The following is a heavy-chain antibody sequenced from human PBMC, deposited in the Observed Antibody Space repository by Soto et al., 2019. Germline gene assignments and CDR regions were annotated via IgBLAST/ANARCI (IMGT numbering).Heavy chain of an antibody. CDR1: GFTFSSYG. D-gene: IGHD4-17*01. Sequence: QVQLVESGGGVVQPGRSLRLSRAASGFTFSSYGMHWVRQAPGKGLEWVAVISYDGSNKYYADSVKGRFTISRDNSKNTLYLQMNSLRAEDTAVYYCAKPYHDYGDYRAFDIWGQGTMVTVSS. CDR3: AKPYHDYGDYRAFDI. CDR2: ISYDGSNK. V-gene: IGHV3-30*18. J-gene: IGHJ3*02.